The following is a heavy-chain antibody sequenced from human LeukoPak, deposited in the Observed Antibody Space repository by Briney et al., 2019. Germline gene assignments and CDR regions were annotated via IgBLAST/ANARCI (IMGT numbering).Heavy chain of an antibody. CDR1: GFTVGSYG. D-gene: IGHD1/OR15-1a*01. J-gene: IGHJ4*02. CDR3: AFSPLGNNYGNAY. Sequence: GGSLRLSCAASGFTVGSYGMNWVRQAAGKGLEWVSTLSAGGETAYYADSGKGRFTIYRDNPQNTLYLQMNSLRGDDTALYSCAFSPLGNNYGNAYWGQGTLVTVSS. CDR2: LSAGGETA. V-gene: IGHV3-23*01.